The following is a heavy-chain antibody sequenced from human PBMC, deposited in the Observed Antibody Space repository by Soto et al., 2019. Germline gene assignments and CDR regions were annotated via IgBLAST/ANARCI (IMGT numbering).Heavy chain of an antibody. D-gene: IGHD3-22*01. CDR2: ISAYNGNT. V-gene: IGHV1-18*01. CDR1: GYTFTSYG. Sequence: QVQLVQSGAEVKKPGASVKVSCKASGYTFTSYGISWVRQAPVQGLEWMGWISAYNGNTNYAQKLQGRVTMTTDTSTSTAYMELRSLRSDDTAVYYCARANRYYDSSGYPSGWFDPWGQGTLVTVSS. J-gene: IGHJ5*02. CDR3: ARANRYYDSSGYPSGWFDP.